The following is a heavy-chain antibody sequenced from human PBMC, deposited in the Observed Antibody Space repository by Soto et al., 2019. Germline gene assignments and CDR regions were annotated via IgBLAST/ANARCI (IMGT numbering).Heavy chain of an antibody. D-gene: IGHD6-19*01. Sequence: QVQLVQSGAAVKKPGSSVKVSCKASGGTFSNYAISWVRQAPGQGLEWMGGITPIFGTANYAQKFQGRVTITADESMNTAYMELSRLRSEDTAVYYCAQTLGLAVAGPGRFDLWGRGTLVTVSS. J-gene: IGHJ2*01. CDR3: AQTLGLAVAGPGRFDL. CDR1: GGTFSNYA. CDR2: ITPIFGTA. V-gene: IGHV1-69*12.